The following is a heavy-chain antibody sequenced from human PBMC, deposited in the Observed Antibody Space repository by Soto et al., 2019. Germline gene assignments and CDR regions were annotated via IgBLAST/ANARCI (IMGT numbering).Heavy chain of an antibody. D-gene: IGHD3-10*01. J-gene: IGHJ4*02. CDR1: GCSISGYX. Sequence: SETLSLTCTVSGCSISGYXWTWIRQPPGKGLEWIGYISHTGITNYNSSLKSRVTMSVGTSKNQFSLRVSSLTAADTAVYYCARKEYYSDYWGQGILVTVSS. CDR3: ARKEYYSDY. CDR2: ISHTGIT. V-gene: IGHV4-59*01.